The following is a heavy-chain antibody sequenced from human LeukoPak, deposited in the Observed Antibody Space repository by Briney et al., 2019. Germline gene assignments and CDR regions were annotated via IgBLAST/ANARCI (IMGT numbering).Heavy chain of an antibody. Sequence: ASVKVSCKASGYTFTGYYMHWVRQAPGQGLEWMGWINPNSGGINYAQKFQGRVTMTRDTSISTAYMELSRLRSDDTAVYYCARVGCSSTSCYTARPNWFDPWGQGTLVTVSS. V-gene: IGHV1-2*02. CDR1: GYTFTGYY. D-gene: IGHD2-2*02. CDR3: ARVGCSSTSCYTARPNWFDP. CDR2: INPNSGGI. J-gene: IGHJ5*02.